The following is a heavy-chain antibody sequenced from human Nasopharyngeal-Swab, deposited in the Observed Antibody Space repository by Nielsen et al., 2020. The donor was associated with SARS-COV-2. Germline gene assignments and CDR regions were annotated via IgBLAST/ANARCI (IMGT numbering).Heavy chain of an antibody. Sequence: SETLSLTCTVSGGSISSYYWSWIRQPAGKGLERIGRIYTSGSTNYNPSLKSRVTISVDTSKNQFSLKLSSVTAADTAVYYCARVRRPRYCSSTSCYGYNWFDPWGQGTLVTVSS. V-gene: IGHV4-4*07. D-gene: IGHD2-2*01. CDR2: IYTSGST. J-gene: IGHJ5*02. CDR1: GGSISSYY. CDR3: ARVRRPRYCSSTSCYGYNWFDP.